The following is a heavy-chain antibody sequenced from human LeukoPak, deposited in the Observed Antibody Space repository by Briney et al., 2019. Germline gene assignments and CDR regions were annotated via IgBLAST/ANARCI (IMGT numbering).Heavy chain of an antibody. CDR2: IYYSGST. CDR3: ARGYFAVVTASLDAFDI. CDR1: GGSISSYY. D-gene: IGHD2-21*02. V-gene: IGHV4-59*01. Sequence: SSETLSLTCTVSGGSISSYYWSWIRQPPGKGLEWIGYIYYSGSTNYNPSLKSRVTISVDTSKNQFSLKLSSVTAADTAVYYCARGYFAVVTASLDAFDIWGQGTMVTVSS. J-gene: IGHJ3*02.